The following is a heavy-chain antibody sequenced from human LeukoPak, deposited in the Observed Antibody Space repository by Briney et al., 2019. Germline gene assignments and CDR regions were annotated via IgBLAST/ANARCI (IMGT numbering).Heavy chain of an antibody. CDR1: GFTFSSYG. D-gene: IGHD3-10*02. Sequence: GGSLRLSCAASGFTFSSYGMSWVRQAPGKGLEWVSVISYNGGSTYYADSVKGRFTISRDNAKNSLYLQMNSLRAEDTAVYYCAELGITMIGGVWGKETTVTISS. CDR2: ISYNGGST. V-gene: IGHV3-23*01. CDR3: AELGITMIGGV. J-gene: IGHJ6*04.